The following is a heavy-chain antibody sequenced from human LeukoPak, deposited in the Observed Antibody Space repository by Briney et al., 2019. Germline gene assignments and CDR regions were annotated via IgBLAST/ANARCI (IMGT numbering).Heavy chain of an antibody. CDR3: ARGSVDYGDYSSSFDY. Sequence: TGGSLRLSCAASGSTFSSYDMHWVRQATGKGLEWVSAIGTAGDTYYPGSVKGRFTISRENAKNSLYLQMNSLRAGDTAVYYCARGSVDYGDYSSSFDYWGQGTLVTVSS. D-gene: IGHD4-17*01. CDR1: GSTFSSYD. CDR2: IGTAGDT. J-gene: IGHJ4*02. V-gene: IGHV3-13*01.